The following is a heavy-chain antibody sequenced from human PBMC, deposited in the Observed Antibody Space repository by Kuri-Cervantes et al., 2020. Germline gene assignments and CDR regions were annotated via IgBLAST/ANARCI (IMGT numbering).Heavy chain of an antibody. Sequence: ASVKVSCKVSGYTFTSYGISWVRQAPGQGLEWMGWISAYNGNTNYAQKLQGRVTMTRNTSISTAYTELSSLRSEDTAVYYCARAPNTLMFGGGHNGFDPWGQGTRVTCSS. D-gene: IGHD3-16*01. V-gene: IGHV1-18*01. CDR3: ARAPNTLMFGGGHNGFDP. CDR2: ISAYNGNT. CDR1: GYTFTSYG. J-gene: IGHJ5*02.